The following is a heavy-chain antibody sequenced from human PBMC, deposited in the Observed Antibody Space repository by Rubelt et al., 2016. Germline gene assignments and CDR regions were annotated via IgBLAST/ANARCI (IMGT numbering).Heavy chain of an antibody. CDR3: ARGEGAVAGRGYYVDY. J-gene: IGHJ4*02. CDR1: GGSFSGYY. CDR2: INHSGST. D-gene: IGHD6-19*01. Sequence: QVQLQQWGAGLLKPSETLSLTCAVYGGSFSGYYWSWIRQPPGKGLEWIGEINHSGSTNYNPSLKSRVTISVDTSKNQFSRKLSSVTAADTAWYYWARGEGAVAGRGYYVDYWGQGTLVTVSS. V-gene: IGHV4-34*01.